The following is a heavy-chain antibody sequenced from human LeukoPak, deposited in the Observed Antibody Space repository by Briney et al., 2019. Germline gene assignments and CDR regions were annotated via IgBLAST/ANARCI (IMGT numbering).Heavy chain of an antibody. CDR2: ISSSSTAI. CDR1: GFSFSGSD. Sequence: SGGSLRLSCAASGFSFSGSDMNWARQAPGKGLEWVSHISSSSTAIYYADSMKGRFTISRDNAKDSLYLQMNSLRAEDTAVYYCATDLTYWGQGTLVTVAS. J-gene: IGHJ4*02. V-gene: IGHV3-48*01. CDR3: ATDLTY.